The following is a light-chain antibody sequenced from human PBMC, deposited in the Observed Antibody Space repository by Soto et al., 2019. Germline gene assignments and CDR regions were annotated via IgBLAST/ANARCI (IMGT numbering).Light chain of an antibody. CDR2: GAS. V-gene: IGKV1-39*01. J-gene: IGKJ1*01. Sequence: DIQMTQYPSSLSASVGDRVTIPCRASQSITTYLNWYQQNPGRAPKVLIFGASSLQSGVPSRFSGSGSGTDFTLTISSLQPEDFATYYCQQSSSTPWTFGQGTKVDIK. CDR3: QQSSSTPWT. CDR1: QSITTY.